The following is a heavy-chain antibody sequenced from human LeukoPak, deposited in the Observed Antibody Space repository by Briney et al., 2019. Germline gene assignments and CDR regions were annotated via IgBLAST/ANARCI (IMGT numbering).Heavy chain of an antibody. CDR1: GFTFSIYA. CDR3: AKDGRVARETELNYFDY. Sequence: GGSLRLSCAASGFTFSIYAMTWARQTPGKGLEWASGISGSSGNTFYADFVEGRFTISRDNSYNTLYLQMNGLRAEDTAVYYCAKDGRVARETELNYFDYWGQGTLVTVSS. CDR2: ISGSSGNT. J-gene: IGHJ4*02. D-gene: IGHD1-26*01. V-gene: IGHV3-23*01.